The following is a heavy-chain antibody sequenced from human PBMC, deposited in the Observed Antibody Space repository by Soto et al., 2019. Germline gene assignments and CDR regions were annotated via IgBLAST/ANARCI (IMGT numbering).Heavy chain of an antibody. D-gene: IGHD3-9*01. J-gene: IGHJ3*02. CDR3: ARTATGSPYDAFDI. CDR1: GFRFTSYW. V-gene: IGHV5-10-1*01. Sequence: PGESLKISCKGSGFRFTSYWISWVRQMPGKGLEWRGRIDPSDSSTNYSPSFQGHVTISADKSISTAYLQWSSLKDSDTAMYYCARTATGSPYDAFDIWGQGTMVTVS. CDR2: IDPSDSST.